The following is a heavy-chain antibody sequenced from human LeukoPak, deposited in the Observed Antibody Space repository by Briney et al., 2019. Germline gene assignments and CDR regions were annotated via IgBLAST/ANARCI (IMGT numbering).Heavy chain of an antibody. J-gene: IGHJ4*02. CDR1: GGSISSSSYY. D-gene: IGHD5-18*01. Sequence: SETLSLTCTVSGGSISSSSYYWGWIRQPPGKGLEWIGSIYYSGSTYYNPSLKSRVTISVDTSKNQFSLKLSSVTAADTAVYYCARALWIQLWLPFFYWGQGTLVTVSS. CDR2: IYYSGST. CDR3: ARALWIQLWLPFFY. V-gene: IGHV4-39*07.